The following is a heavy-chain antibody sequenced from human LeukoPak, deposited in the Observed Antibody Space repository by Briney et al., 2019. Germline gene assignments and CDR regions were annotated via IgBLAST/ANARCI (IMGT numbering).Heavy chain of an antibody. Sequence: GESLKISCKGFGYNFTNSWIGWVRQMPGKGLEWMGNIYPGDSDTRYSPSFQGQVTISADKSISTAYLQWSGLKASDTAMYYCARLQSYYFNYWGQGTLVTVSS. V-gene: IGHV5-51*01. CDR2: IYPGDSDT. CDR1: GYNFTNSW. J-gene: IGHJ4*02. CDR3: ARLQSYYFNY. D-gene: IGHD4-11*01.